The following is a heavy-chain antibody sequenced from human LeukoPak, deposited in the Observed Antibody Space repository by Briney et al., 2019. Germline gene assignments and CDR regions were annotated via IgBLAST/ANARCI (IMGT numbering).Heavy chain of an antibody. CDR1: GFTFSSYG. CDR3: VKGKTYYYGSGTLLDY. CDR2: ISGSGGST. Sequence: GGSLRLSCAASGFTFSSYGMSWVRQAPGKGLEWVSAISGSGGSTYYADSVKGRFTISRDNSKNTLYLQMNSLRAEDTAVYYCVKGKTYYYGSGTLLDYWGQGTLVTVSS. D-gene: IGHD3-10*01. V-gene: IGHV3-23*01. J-gene: IGHJ4*02.